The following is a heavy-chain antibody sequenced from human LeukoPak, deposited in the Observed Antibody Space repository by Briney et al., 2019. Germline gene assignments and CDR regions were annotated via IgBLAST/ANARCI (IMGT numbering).Heavy chain of an antibody. J-gene: IGHJ4*02. D-gene: IGHD3-22*01. CDR1: GFTFSSYW. CDR3: ARDPIVVDSYFDY. V-gene: IGHV3-74*01. Sequence: GGSLRLSCAASGFTFSSYWMHWVRQAPGKGLVWVSRINSDGSSTSYADSVKGRLTISRDNAKNTLYLQMNNLRAEDTAVYYCARDPIVVDSYFDYWGQGTLVTVSS. CDR2: INSDGSST.